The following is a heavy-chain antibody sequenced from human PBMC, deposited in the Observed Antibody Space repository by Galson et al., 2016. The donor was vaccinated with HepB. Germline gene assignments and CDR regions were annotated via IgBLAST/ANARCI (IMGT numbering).Heavy chain of an antibody. CDR1: GFSVGDYA. CDR2: IRRRPDGGTT. D-gene: IGHD5-24*01. CDR3: TRSRGDGRTLRGMDV. Sequence: SLRLSCAASGFSVGDYAMSWVRQAPGKGLEWIGFIRRRPDGGTTDYAASVKGRFSISRDAFRKIAYLQMNSLETEDTAVYYCTRSRGDGRTLRGMDVWGQGTTVTVS. J-gene: IGHJ6*02. V-gene: IGHV3-49*04.